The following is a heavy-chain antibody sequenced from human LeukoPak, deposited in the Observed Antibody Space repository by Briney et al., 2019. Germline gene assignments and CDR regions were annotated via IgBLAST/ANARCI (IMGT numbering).Heavy chain of an antibody. V-gene: IGHV4-59*08. CDR2: IYYSGST. J-gene: IGHJ4*01. CDR3: ARHSPQDIDY. CDR1: GGSISSYF. Sequence: NPSETLSLTCTVSGGSISSYFWTWIRQPPGKGLEWIGYIYYSGSTNYNPSLKSRVTISVDTSKNQFSLKLSSVTAADTAVYYCARHSPQDIDYWGQGTLVTVSS.